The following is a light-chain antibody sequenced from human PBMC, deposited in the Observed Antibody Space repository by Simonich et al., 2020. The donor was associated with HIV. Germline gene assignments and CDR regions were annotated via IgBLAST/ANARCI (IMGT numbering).Light chain of an antibody. CDR2: GAS. CDR3: QQYNNWPLL. V-gene: IGKV3-15*01. CDR1: QSVSNK. Sequence: EIVMTQSPATLSVSPGEKATLSCRASQSVSNKLAWYQQKLGQAPRLLNYGASTMATGTPARFSGSGSGTEFTLTITSMQSEDFAVYYCQQYNNWPLLFGQGTKLEIK. J-gene: IGKJ2*01.